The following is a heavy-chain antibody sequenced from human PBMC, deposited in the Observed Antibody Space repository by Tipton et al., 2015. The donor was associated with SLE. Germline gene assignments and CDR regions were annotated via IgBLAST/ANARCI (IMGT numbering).Heavy chain of an antibody. V-gene: IGHV3-33*03. CDR3: AKEHYSGSYYYYYGMDV. J-gene: IGHJ6*02. Sequence: SGLTFSNFGMHWVRQAPGKGLEWVAVISYDASHKFYADSVKGRFTISRDTSKNTLYLQMTSLRAEDTAVYYCAKEHYSGSYYYYYGMDVWGQGTTVTVSS. CDR1: GLTFSNFG. CDR2: ISYDASHK. D-gene: IGHD1-26*01.